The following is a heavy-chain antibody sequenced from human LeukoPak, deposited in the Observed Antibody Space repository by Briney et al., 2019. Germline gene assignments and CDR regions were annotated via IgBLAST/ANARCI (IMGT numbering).Heavy chain of an antibody. J-gene: IGHJ4*02. D-gene: IGHD4-17*01. V-gene: IGHV3-53*01. Sequence: GGSLRLSCAASGFTVSSNYMSWVRQAPGKGLEWVSVLYTGDRTYYAASVKGRFTISRDNSKNTLYLQMNSLRAEDTAVYYCARDFATTGPCWGQGTLVTVSS. CDR2: LYTGDRT. CDR3: ARDFATTGPC. CDR1: GFTVSSNY.